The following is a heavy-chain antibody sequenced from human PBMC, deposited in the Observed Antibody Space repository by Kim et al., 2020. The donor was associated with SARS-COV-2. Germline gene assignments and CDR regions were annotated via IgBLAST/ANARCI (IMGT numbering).Heavy chain of an antibody. CDR3: ARGRPSPTLYYYYYGMDV. J-gene: IGHJ6*02. CDR2: IYYSGRT. V-gene: IGHV4-39*07. CDR1: GGSISSSSYY. Sequence: SETLSLTCTVSGGSISSSSYYWGWIRQPPGKGLEWIGSIYYSGRTYYNPSLKSRVTISVDTSKNQFSLKLSSVTAADTAVYYCARGRPSPTLYYYYYGMDVWGQGTTVTVSS. D-gene: IGHD2-2*01.